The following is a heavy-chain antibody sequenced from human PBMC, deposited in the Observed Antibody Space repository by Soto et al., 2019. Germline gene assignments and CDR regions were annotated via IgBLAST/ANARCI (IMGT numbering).Heavy chain of an antibody. CDR3: ARRYGGNFDY. CDR2: IYYSGST. D-gene: IGHD1-26*01. J-gene: IGHJ4*02. CDR1: GGSISSYY. Sequence: SETLSLTCTVSGGSISSYYWIWIRQPPGKGLEWIGYIYYSGSTSYNPSLKSRVTISVDRSKNQFSLKLSSVTAADTAVYYCARRYGGNFDYWGQGTLVTVSS. V-gene: IGHV4-59*01.